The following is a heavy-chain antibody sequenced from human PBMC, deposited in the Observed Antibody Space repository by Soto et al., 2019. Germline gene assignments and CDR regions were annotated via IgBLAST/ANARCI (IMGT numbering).Heavy chain of an antibody. J-gene: IGHJ3*02. Sequence: QVQLQESGPGLVKPSETLSLTCTVSGGSISSYYWSWIRQPPGPGLEWIGYIYYSGSTNYNPSLKRRGTISVDTSKNQFSLKLSSVAAADTAVDYGGRWTTGTTERVDAFDIWGQGTMVTVSS. V-gene: IGHV4-59*01. CDR2: IYYSGST. CDR3: GRWTTGTTERVDAFDI. D-gene: IGHD4-17*01. CDR1: GGSISSYY.